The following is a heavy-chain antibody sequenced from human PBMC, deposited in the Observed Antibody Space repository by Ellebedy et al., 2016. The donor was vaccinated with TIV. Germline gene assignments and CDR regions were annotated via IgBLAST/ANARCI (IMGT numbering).Heavy chain of an antibody. D-gene: IGHD1-7*01. CDR2: IRGSDGAT. J-gene: IGHJ4*02. CDR3: ARDENYVAEVIDY. CDR1: GFTFPSYD. V-gene: IGHV3-23*01. Sequence: PGGSLRLSCSASGFTFPSYDMTWVRQALGKGLECLSSIRGSDGATSSADSVKGRLTISRDNAKNSLYLQMNSLRDEDTAVYYCARDENYVAEVIDYWGQGTLVTVSS.